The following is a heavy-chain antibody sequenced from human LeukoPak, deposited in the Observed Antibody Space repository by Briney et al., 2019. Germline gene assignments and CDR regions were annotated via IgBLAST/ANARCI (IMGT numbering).Heavy chain of an antibody. Sequence: GGSLRLSCAASGFTFSSYSMNWVRQAPGKGLEWVSSISSSSSYIYYADSVKGRFTISRDNAKNSLYLQMNSLRAEDTAVYYCARDGRYYDILTGYDYWGQGTLVTVSS. V-gene: IGHV3-21*01. CDR2: ISSSSSYI. J-gene: IGHJ4*02. CDR3: ARDGRYYDILTGYDY. D-gene: IGHD3-9*01. CDR1: GFTFSSYS.